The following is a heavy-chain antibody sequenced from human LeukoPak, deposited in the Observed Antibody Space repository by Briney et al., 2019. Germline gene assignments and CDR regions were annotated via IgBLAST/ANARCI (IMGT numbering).Heavy chain of an antibody. D-gene: IGHD1-26*01. CDR3: ARSWAGMYYPFYYFDF. CDR2: INHRGST. V-gene: IGHV4-34*01. Sequence: SETLSLTCAVYGDSFSGYYWSWIRQPPGKGLEWIAEINHRGSTHYNPSLKSRVNISVDSSKNQFSLNLDSVTAADTAVYYCARSWAGMYYPFYYFDFWGQGTLVSVSS. J-gene: IGHJ4*02. CDR1: GDSFSGYY.